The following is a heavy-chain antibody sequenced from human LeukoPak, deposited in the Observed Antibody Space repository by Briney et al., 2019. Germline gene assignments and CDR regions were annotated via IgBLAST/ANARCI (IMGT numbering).Heavy chain of an antibody. CDR3: ARSLLLWFGEPSGYFDY. D-gene: IGHD3-10*01. CDR1: GGSISSGGYY. J-gene: IGHJ4*02. CDR2: IYYSGST. Sequence: TLSLTCTVSGGSISSGGYYWSWIRQHPGKGLEWIGYIYYSGSTYYNPSLKSRVTISVDTSKNQFSLKLSSVTAADTAVYYCARSLLLWFGEPSGYFDYWGQGTLVTVSS. V-gene: IGHV4-31*03.